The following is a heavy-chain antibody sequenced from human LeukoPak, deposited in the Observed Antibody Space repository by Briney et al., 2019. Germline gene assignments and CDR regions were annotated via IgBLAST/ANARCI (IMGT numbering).Heavy chain of an antibody. V-gene: IGHV3-11*01. Sequence: PGGPLRLSCAASGFTFSDSYMNWIRQAPGKGREGISYISSIGSAVYYADSVKGRFSISRDNAKNSLYLQMNSLRAEDTAVYYCARSSTWEYSTNYFDYWGQGTLVTVSS. D-gene: IGHD6-13*01. J-gene: IGHJ4*02. CDR3: ARSSTWEYSTNYFDY. CDR1: GFTFSDSY. CDR2: ISSIGSAV.